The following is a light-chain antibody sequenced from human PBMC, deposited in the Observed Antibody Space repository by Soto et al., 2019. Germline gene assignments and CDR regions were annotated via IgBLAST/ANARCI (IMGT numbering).Light chain of an antibody. CDR2: DVS. CDR1: SSDVGGYNY. J-gene: IGLJ1*01. V-gene: IGLV2-14*01. Sequence: QSASAPPASVSGSPGQSITISCTGTSSDVGGYNYVSWYQQHPGKAPKPMIYDVSNRPSGVSNRFSGSKSGNTASLTISGLQAEDEADYYCSSYTSSSTRVFGTGTKVTVL. CDR3: SSYTSSSTRV.